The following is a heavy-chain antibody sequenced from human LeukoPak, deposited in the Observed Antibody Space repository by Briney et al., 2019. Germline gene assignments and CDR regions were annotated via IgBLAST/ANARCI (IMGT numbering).Heavy chain of an antibody. Sequence: SETLSLTCTVSGGSISSSFYYWGWVRQPPGKGLEWIGNIYFSGSAYYNPTLESRVTISVDSSKNQFSLKLSSVTAADTAVYYCARDAGMATTNDAFDIWGQGTMVTVSS. CDR3: ARDAGMATTNDAFDI. J-gene: IGHJ3*02. D-gene: IGHD5-24*01. CDR1: GGSISSSFYY. CDR2: IYFSGSA. V-gene: IGHV4-39*07.